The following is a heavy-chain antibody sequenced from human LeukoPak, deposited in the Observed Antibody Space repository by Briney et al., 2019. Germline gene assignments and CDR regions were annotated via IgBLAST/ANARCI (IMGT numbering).Heavy chain of an antibody. CDR3: ARPRAYYDFWSGYPYYYYMDV. V-gene: IGHV4-59*08. Sequence: PSETLSLTCTVSGGSISSYYWSWIRQPPGKGLEWIGYIYYSGSTYYNPSLKSRVTISVDTSKNQFSLKLSSVTAADTAVYYCARPRAYYDFWSGYPYYYYMDVWGKGTTVTVSS. CDR2: IYYSGST. J-gene: IGHJ6*03. D-gene: IGHD3-3*01. CDR1: GGSISSYY.